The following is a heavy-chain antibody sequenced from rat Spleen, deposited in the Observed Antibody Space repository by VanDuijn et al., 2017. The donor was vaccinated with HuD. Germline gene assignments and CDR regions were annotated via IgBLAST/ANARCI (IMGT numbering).Heavy chain of an antibody. V-gene: IGHV5-22*01. CDR2: ISYYDFTP. Sequence: EVQLVESGGGLVQPGRSLILSCAASGFTFSDFYMAWVRQTPKKGLEWITSISYYDFTPFYRDSVKGRFTISRDNAESTLYLQMNSLRSEDTATYYCTRDSDIPTYFFDYWGQGVMVTVSS. D-gene: IGHD2-1*01. J-gene: IGHJ2*01. CDR1: GFTFSDFY. CDR3: TRDSDIPTYFFDY.